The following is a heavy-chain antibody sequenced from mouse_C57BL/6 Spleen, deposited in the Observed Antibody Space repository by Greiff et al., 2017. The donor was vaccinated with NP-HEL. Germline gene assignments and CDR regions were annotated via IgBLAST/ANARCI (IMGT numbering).Heavy chain of an antibody. J-gene: IGHJ2*01. D-gene: IGHD1-1*01. CDR1: GYTFTDYE. Sequence: VQLVESGAELVRPGASVTLSCKASGYTFTDYEMHWVKQTPVHGLEWIGAIDPETGGTAYNQKFKGKAILTADKSSSTAYMELRSLTSEDSAVYYCTRRISITTVVAPYFDYWGQGTTLTVSS. CDR2: IDPETGGT. CDR3: TRRISITTVVAPYFDY. V-gene: IGHV1-15*01.